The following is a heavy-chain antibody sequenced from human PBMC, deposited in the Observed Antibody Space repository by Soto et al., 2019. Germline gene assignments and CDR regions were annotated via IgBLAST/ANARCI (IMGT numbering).Heavy chain of an antibody. Sequence: QAQLVQSGAEVKKPGASANISCKASGYTFTRYNIHWVRQAPGQGLEWMGIIDTTGGSTDYTQRFQGRVTMTRDTSTGTVYMHLSSLGSEDTAIYYCARDLPRDLVRGSFDIWGQGTMVTVSS. D-gene: IGHD3-10*01. J-gene: IGHJ3*02. V-gene: IGHV1-46*01. CDR3: ARDLPRDLVRGSFDI. CDR2: IDTTGGST. CDR1: GYTFTRYN.